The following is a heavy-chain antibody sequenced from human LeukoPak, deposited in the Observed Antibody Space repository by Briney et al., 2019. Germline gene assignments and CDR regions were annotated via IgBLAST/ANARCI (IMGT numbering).Heavy chain of an antibody. CDR2: IYYSGST. CDR3: ARRDCSGGSCQYFDY. J-gene: IGHJ4*02. D-gene: IGHD2-15*01. V-gene: IGHV4-59*08. Sequence: SETLSLTCTVSGGSISSYYWSWIRQPPGKGLEWIGYIYYSGSTYYNPSLKSRVTTSVDTSKNQFSLKLSSVTAADTAMYYCARRDCSGGSCQYFDYWAREPRSPSPQ. CDR1: GGSISSYY.